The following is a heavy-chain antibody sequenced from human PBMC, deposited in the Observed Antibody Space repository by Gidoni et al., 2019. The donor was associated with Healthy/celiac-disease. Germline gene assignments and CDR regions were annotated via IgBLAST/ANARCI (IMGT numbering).Heavy chain of an antibody. J-gene: IGHJ2*01. D-gene: IGHD3-22*01. CDR1: GFTFSSYG. Sequence: QVQLVESGGGVVQPGTSLRLSSSASGFTFSSYGMHWVRQAPGKGLEWVAVISYDGSNKYYADPVKGRFTISRDNSKNTLYLQMNSLRAEDTAVYYCATRDSSGPYWYFDLWGRGTLVTVSS. CDR3: ATRDSSGPYWYFDL. CDR2: ISYDGSNK. V-gene: IGHV3-30*03.